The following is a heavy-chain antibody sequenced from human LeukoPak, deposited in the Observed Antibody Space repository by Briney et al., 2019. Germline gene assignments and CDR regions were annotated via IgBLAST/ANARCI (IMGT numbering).Heavy chain of an antibody. CDR1: GGSISSGDYY. Sequence: ASETLSLTCTVSGGSISSGDYYWSWIRQPPGKGLEWIGYIYYSGSTYYNPSLKSRVTISVDTSKNQFSLKLSSVTAADTAVYYCARAGIAAAGTDYWGQGTLVTVSS. D-gene: IGHD6-13*01. CDR2: IYYSGST. V-gene: IGHV4-30-4*08. J-gene: IGHJ4*02. CDR3: ARAGIAAAGTDY.